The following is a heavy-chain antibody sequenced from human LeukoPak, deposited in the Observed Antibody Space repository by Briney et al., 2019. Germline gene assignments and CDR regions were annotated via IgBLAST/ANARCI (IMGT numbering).Heavy chain of an antibody. CDR3: ARPYYYDSRIDP. CDR2: MYYSGST. D-gene: IGHD3-22*01. V-gene: IGHV4-30-4*01. J-gene: IGHJ5*02. CDR1: GGSISSGDYY. Sequence: SQTLSLTCTVSGGSISSGDYYWSWIRQPPGKGLEWIAYMYYSGSTYYNPSLKSRATMSADTSKNQLSLKLSSVTAADTAVYYCARPYYYDSRIDPWGQGILVTVSS.